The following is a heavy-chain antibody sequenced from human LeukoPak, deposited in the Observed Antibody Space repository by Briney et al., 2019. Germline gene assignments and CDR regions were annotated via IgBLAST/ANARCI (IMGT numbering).Heavy chain of an antibody. CDR3: ARGGYYGSGNDFRFDP. V-gene: IGHV4-61*01. J-gene: IGHJ5*02. D-gene: IGHD3-10*01. CDR1: GDSISSGSYY. Sequence: SETLSLTCTVSGDSISSGSYYWSWIRQPPGKGLEWIGYIYYSGSTNYKPSLKSRVTISVDTSKNQSSLKLSSVTAADTAVYYCARGGYYGSGNDFRFDPWGQGTLVTVSS. CDR2: IYYSGST.